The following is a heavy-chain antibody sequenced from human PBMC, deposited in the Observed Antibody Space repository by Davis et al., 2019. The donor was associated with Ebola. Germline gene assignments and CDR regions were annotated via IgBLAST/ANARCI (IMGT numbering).Heavy chain of an antibody. CDR2: ISAYNGNT. CDR3: AAGYQDDSSLHPDY. V-gene: IGHV1-18*01. Sequence: ASVKVSCKASGYTFTSYGISWVRQAPGQGLEWMGWISAYNGNTNYAQKLQGRVTMTTDTSTSTAYMELSSLRSEDTAVYYCAAGYQDDSSLHPDYWGQGTLVTVSS. J-gene: IGHJ4*02. CDR1: GYTFTSYG. D-gene: IGHD3-22*01.